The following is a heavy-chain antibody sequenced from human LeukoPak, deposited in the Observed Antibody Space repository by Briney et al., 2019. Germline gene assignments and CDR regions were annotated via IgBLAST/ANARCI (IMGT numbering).Heavy chain of an antibody. CDR1: GFTFSSYW. V-gene: IGHV3-7*01. D-gene: IGHD3-10*01. CDR3: ARDDGSGSYYLYYYYGMDV. CDR2: IKQDGSEK. J-gene: IGHJ6*02. Sequence: PGGSLRLSCAASGFTFSSYWMSWLRQAPGKGLEWVANIKQDGSEKYYVDSVKGRFTISRDNAKNSLYLQMNSLRAEDTAVYYCARDDGSGSYYLYYYYGMDVWGQGTTVTVSS.